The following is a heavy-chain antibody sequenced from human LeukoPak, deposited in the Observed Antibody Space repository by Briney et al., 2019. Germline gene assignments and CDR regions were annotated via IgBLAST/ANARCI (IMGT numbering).Heavy chain of an antibody. CDR1: GFTFSSYS. CDR3: ARESHSGYGDWFDP. D-gene: IGHD5-12*01. CDR2: ISSSSSYI. J-gene: IGHJ5*02. Sequence: GGSLRLSCAASGFTFSSYSMNWVRQAPGKGLEWVSSISSSSSYIYYADSVKGRFTISRDNAKNSLYLQMNSLRAEVTAVYYCARESHSGYGDWFDPWGQGTLVTVSS. V-gene: IGHV3-21*01.